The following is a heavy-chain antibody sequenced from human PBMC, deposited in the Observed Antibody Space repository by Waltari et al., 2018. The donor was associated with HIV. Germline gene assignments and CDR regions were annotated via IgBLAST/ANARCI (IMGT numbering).Heavy chain of an antibody. V-gene: IGHV3-7*01. CDR3: ARETSDPQLNAFDI. CDR1: GFTFSGYW. Sequence: EVQLVESGGGLVQPGGSLGLSCAASGFTFSGYWMRWVRPAPGKGLEWVANIKQDGSEKYYVDSVKGRFTISRDNAKNSLYLQMNSLRAEDTAVYYCARETSDPQLNAFDIWGQGTMVTVSS. D-gene: IGHD3-10*01. CDR2: IKQDGSEK. J-gene: IGHJ3*02.